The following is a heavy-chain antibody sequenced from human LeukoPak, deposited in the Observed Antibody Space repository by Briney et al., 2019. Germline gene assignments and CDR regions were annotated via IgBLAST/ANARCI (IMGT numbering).Heavy chain of an antibody. CDR3: AKDETTSGGGLAS. D-gene: IGHD1-1*01. V-gene: IGHV3-53*01. CDR2: MYTGGTT. J-gene: IGHJ4*02. CDR1: GFTVSGTH. Sequence: GGSLRLSCAASGFTVSGTHMSWVRQAPGKGLEWVSAMYTGGTTYYADSVKGRFTISRDNSRNTLFLHMSSLRADDTAVYYCAKDETTSGGGLASWGQGTLVTVSS.